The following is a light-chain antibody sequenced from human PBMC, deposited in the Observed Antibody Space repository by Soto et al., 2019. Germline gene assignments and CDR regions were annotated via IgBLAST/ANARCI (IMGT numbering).Light chain of an antibody. J-gene: IGKJ3*01. CDR2: GAS. CDR3: QQYGRSPFT. Sequence: DIVMTQSPDSLAVSLGERATLSCRASQSVSSNLAWYQQKPGQAPRLLIYGASTRATGIPARFSASGSGTDFTLTISRLEPEDFAVYYCQQYGRSPFTFGPGTKVDIK. CDR1: QSVSSN. V-gene: IGKV3-20*01.